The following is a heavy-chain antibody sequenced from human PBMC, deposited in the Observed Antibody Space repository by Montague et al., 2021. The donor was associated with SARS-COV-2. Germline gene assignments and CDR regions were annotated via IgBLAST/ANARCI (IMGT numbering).Heavy chain of an antibody. CDR1: GGSFSGYY. CDR2: INDGGTN. J-gene: IGHJ4*02. V-gene: IGHV4-34*01. D-gene: IGHD4-23*01. CDR3: TRWDPQIRTLFGFRGKSANDY. Sequence: SETLSLTCAVYGGSFSGYYWTWIRQSPGRGLEWIAEINDGGTNNYNWSLKSRVTISVDTSKNQFSLKLSSVTVADTAVYYCTRWDPQIRTLFGFRGKSANDYWGQGTLVTVSS.